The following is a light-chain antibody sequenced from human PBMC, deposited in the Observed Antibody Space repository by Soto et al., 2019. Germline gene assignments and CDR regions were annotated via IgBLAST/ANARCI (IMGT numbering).Light chain of an antibody. CDR3: QQYDNLPPYT. Sequence: DIQMTQSPSSLSASVGDRVTITCQASQDISNYLNWYQQKPGKAPKLLIYDASNLETGVPSELSGSGAGTDFTFTISSLLPEDIATYYCQQYDNLPPYTFGQGTKLEIK. V-gene: IGKV1-33*01. CDR1: QDISNY. CDR2: DAS. J-gene: IGKJ2*01.